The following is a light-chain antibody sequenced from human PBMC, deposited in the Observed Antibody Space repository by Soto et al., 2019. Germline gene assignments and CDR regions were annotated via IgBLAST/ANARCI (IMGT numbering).Light chain of an antibody. CDR3: QQYYSAPAT. CDR1: QGISNS. Sequence: DIQLTQSPSSLSASVGDRVTITCRASQGISNSLAWYQQRPGKVPKLLIYGTSTLESGVPSRFSGSGAGTYFTLTSSSLQPEDVATYHCQQYYSAPATFGQGTKVEIK. V-gene: IGKV1-27*01. CDR2: GTS. J-gene: IGKJ1*01.